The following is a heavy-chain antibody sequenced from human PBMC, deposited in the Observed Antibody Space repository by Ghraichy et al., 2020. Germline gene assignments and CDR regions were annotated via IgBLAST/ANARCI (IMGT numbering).Heavy chain of an antibody. D-gene: IGHD1-26*01. J-gene: IGHJ5*02. Sequence: GGSLRLSCAASGFTFSSYIMSWVRQAPGKGLEWVSDISGSGGSTYYADSVKGRFTISRDNSKNTLYLQMNSLRAEDTAVYYCAKIGWDDPWLGPWGQGTLVTVSS. CDR3: AKIGWDDPWLGP. V-gene: IGHV3-23*01. CDR1: GFTFSSYI. CDR2: ISGSGGST.